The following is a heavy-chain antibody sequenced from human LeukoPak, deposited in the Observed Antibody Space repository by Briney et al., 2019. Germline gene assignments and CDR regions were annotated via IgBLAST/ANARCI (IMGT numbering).Heavy chain of an antibody. CDR2: IKQDGSEK. V-gene: IGHV3-7*01. D-gene: IGHD3-22*01. Sequence: GGSLRLSCAASGFTFSSYWMSWVRQAPGKGLEWVANIKQDGSEKYYVDSVKGRFTISRDNAKNSLYLQMNSLRAEDTAVYYCARDLYYDSSGYPPFDYWGQGTLVTVSS. CDR1: GFTFSSYW. J-gene: IGHJ4*02. CDR3: ARDLYYDSSGYPPFDY.